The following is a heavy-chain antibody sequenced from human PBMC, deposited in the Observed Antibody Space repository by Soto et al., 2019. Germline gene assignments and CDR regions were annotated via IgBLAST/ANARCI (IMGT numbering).Heavy chain of an antibody. Sequence: QLQLQESGPGLVRPSETLSLTCTVSGGSISSSSYYWGWIRQPPGKGLEWIGSIYYSGSTFYNPSLKRRVTISVETSKNQFSRKLSPVSAADTAVYYCASPKIAFYNWFDPWGQGTLVTVSS. J-gene: IGHJ5*02. D-gene: IGHD3-3*02. CDR3: ASPKIAFYNWFDP. CDR1: GGSISSSSYY. V-gene: IGHV4-39*01. CDR2: IYYSGST.